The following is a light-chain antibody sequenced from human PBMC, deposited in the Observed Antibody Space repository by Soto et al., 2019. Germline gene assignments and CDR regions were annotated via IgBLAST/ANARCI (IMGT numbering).Light chain of an antibody. CDR2: DVS. CDR1: QNVSTW. Sequence: DIQMSQSPSTLSASVGDRVTITCRPSQNVSTWLAWYQQKSGKAPKLLIYDVSNLESGVPSRFSGSGSGTEFSLTIRRLQPDDFATYYCQQYDSYRTFGQGTKVDI. CDR3: QQYDSYRT. V-gene: IGKV1-5*01. J-gene: IGKJ1*01.